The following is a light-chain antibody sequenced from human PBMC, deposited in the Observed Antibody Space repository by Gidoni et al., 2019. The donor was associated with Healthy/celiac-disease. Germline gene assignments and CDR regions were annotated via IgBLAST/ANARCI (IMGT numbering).Light chain of an antibody. V-gene: IGKV4-1*01. J-gene: IGKJ3*01. CDR2: WAS. CDR3: QQYYSTPLT. CDR1: QSVLYSSNNKNY. Sequence: DIVMTQSPDSLAVSLGERATINCKSSQSVLYSSNNKNYLAWYQQKPGQPPQLLIYWASTRESGVPDRFSGSGSGTAFTLTISSLQAEDVAVYYCQQYYSTPLTFGPGTKVDIK.